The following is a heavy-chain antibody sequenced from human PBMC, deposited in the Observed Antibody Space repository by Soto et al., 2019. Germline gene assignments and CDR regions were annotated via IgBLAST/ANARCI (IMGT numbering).Heavy chain of an antibody. V-gene: IGHV4-4*02. CDR3: ASLLYSSSWYFDY. CDR2: IYHSGST. D-gene: IGHD6-13*01. J-gene: IGHJ4*02. Sequence: TSETLSLTCAVSGGSISSSNWWSWVRQPPGKGLEWIGEIYHSGSTNYNPSLKSRVTISVDKSKNQFSLKLSSVTAADTAVYYCASLLYSSSWYFDYWGQGTLVTVSS. CDR1: GGSISSSNW.